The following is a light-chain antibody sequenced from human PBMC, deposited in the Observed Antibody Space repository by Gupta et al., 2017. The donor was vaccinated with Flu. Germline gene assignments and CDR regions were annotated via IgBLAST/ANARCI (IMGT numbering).Light chain of an antibody. CDR2: KAS. Sequence: DIQMTQSPSTLSASVGDRVTITCRASQSISSWLAWYQQKPGKAPKLLIYKASSLESGVASRFSGSGSGTEFTLTISSLQPDDFATYYCQQYNSQTWTFGQGTKVEIK. CDR3: QQYNSQTWT. J-gene: IGKJ1*01. V-gene: IGKV1-5*03. CDR1: QSISSW.